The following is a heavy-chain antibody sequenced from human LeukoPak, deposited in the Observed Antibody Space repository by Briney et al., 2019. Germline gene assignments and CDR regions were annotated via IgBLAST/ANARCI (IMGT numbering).Heavy chain of an antibody. Sequence: SETLSLTCTVSGGSISSSSYYWGWIRQPPGKGLEWIGSIYYSGSTYYNPSLKSRVTISVDTSKNQFSLKLNSVTAADTAVYYCARGVAARHNWYFDLWGRGTLVTVSS. CDR3: ARGVAARHNWYFDL. V-gene: IGHV4-39*07. CDR2: IYYSGST. CDR1: GGSISSSSYY. J-gene: IGHJ2*01. D-gene: IGHD6-6*01.